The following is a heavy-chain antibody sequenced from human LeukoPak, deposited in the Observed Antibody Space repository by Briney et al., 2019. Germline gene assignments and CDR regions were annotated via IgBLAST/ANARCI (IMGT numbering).Heavy chain of an antibody. J-gene: IGHJ4*02. Sequence: ASVNVSCKVSGYTLTELSMHWVRQAPGKGLEWMGGFDPEDGETIYAQKFQGRVTMTEDTSTDTAYMELSSLRSEDTAVYYCATGPQLRFLEWLPSAYFDYWGQGTLVTVSS. D-gene: IGHD3-3*01. CDR2: FDPEDGET. CDR1: GYTLTELS. V-gene: IGHV1-24*01. CDR3: ATGPQLRFLEWLPSAYFDY.